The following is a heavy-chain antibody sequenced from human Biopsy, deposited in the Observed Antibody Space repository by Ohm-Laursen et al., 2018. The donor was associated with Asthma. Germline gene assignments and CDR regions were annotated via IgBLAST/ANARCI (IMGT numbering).Heavy chain of an antibody. D-gene: IGHD3-22*01. V-gene: IGHV4-39*01. CDR2: MYHSGSP. CDR3: ARHQYSSSWSTFDY. Sequence: TLSLTCTVSGGSITSSSYYWGWIRQPPGKGMEWIGSMYHSGSPYYHPSLKSRATISVDTSKNQLSLKMSSVTAADTAVYFCARHQYSSSWSTFDYWGQGALVTVSS. CDR1: GGSITSSSYY. J-gene: IGHJ4*02.